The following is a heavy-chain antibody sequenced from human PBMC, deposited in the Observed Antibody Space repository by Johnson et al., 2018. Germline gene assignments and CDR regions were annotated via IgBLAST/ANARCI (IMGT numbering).Heavy chain of an antibody. D-gene: IGHD6-13*01. Sequence: QVQLVQAGAEVKKPGASVNVSCKASGYTFTAYEIHWVRQAPGQGLEWMGIINPSAGSTSYAHKFQGRVPMTRDTSTSTVYMELSSLRSEDTAVYYCARDPSSSWIGDYYYMDVWGKGTTVTVSS. J-gene: IGHJ6*03. CDR1: GYTFTAYE. CDR2: INPSAGST. CDR3: ARDPSSSWIGDYYYMDV. V-gene: IGHV1-46*01.